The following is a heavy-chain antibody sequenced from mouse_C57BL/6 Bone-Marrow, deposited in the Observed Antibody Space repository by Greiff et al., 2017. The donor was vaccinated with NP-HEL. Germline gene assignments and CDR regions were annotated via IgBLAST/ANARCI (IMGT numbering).Heavy chain of an antibody. CDR3: ARWGVYDGYYAWFAY. V-gene: IGHV1-52*01. J-gene: IGHJ3*01. Sequence: QVQLQQPGAELVRPGSSVKLSCKASGYTFTSYWMHWVKQRPIQGLEWIGNIDPSDSETHYNQQFKDKATLTVDKSSSTAYMQLSSLTSEDSAVYYCARWGVYDGYYAWFAYWGQGTLVTVSA. D-gene: IGHD2-3*01. CDR1: GYTFTSYW. CDR2: IDPSDSET.